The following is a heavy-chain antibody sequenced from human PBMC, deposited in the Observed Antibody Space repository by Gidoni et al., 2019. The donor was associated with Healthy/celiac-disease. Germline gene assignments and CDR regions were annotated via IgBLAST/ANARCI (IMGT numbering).Heavy chain of an antibody. J-gene: IGHJ4*02. Sequence: QVQLQQGGAGLLKPAETLSRTCAVDGGSFSGYYWSWIRQPPGKGLEWIGEINHSGSTNYNPSLKSRVTISVDTSKTQFSLKLRSVTAADPAVYYCASLRGYFDYWGQGTLVTVSS. V-gene: IGHV4-34*01. CDR3: ASLRGYFDY. CDR2: INHSGST. CDR1: GGSFSGYY.